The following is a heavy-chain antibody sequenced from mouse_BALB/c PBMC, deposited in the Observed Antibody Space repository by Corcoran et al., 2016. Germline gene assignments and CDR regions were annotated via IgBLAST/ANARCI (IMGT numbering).Heavy chain of an antibody. Sequence: EVQLQQSGAELVKPGASVKLYCTASGFNIKDTYMHWVKQRPEQGLEGNGRIDPANGNTKYDPKFQGKATITADTSSNTAYLQLSSLTSEDTAVYYCARWDWYFDVWGAGTTVTVSS. CDR2: IDPANGNT. J-gene: IGHJ1*01. CDR3: ARWDWYFDV. V-gene: IGHV14-3*02. CDR1: GFNIKDTY.